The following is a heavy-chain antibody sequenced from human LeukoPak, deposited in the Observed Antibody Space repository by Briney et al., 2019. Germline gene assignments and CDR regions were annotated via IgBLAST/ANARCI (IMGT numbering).Heavy chain of an antibody. CDR1: GYTLTGYY. CDR2: INPSSGDT. Sequence: ASVKVSCKASGYTLTGYYMHWVRLAPGQGLEWMGWINPSSGDTNYAQKFQGGVTMTRDTSISTAYMEPSRLRSDDTAVYYCAKNPYEYYFDYWGQGTLVTVSS. V-gene: IGHV1-2*02. J-gene: IGHJ4*02. CDR3: AKNPYEYYFDY. D-gene: IGHD5-12*01.